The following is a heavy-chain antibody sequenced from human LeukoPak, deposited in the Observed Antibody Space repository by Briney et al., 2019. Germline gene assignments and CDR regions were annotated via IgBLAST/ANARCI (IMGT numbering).Heavy chain of an antibody. CDR2: MNPNSGNT. Sequence: ASVKVSCKASGYTFTSYHINWVRQATGHGLEWMGWMNPNSGNTGYAQKFQGRVTITRNTSISTAYMELSSLRSEDTAVYYCARGRRWLQLLFDYWGQGTLVTVSS. J-gene: IGHJ4*02. D-gene: IGHD5-24*01. CDR1: GYTFTSYH. V-gene: IGHV1-8*03. CDR3: ARGRRWLQLLFDY.